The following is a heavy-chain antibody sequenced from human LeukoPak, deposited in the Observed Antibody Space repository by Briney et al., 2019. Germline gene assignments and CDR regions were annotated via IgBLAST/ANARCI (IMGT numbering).Heavy chain of an antibody. Sequence: GGSLRLSCAASGFTVSSNYMTWVRQAPGKGLEWVSVIYSGGGTYYADSVKGRFTISRDNFKNTLYLQMNSLRAEDTAVYYCARETSQKGAHYMDVWGKGTTITISS. CDR3: ARETSQKGAHYMDV. V-gene: IGHV3-53*01. D-gene: IGHD3-16*01. J-gene: IGHJ6*03. CDR1: GFTVSSNY. CDR2: IYSGGGT.